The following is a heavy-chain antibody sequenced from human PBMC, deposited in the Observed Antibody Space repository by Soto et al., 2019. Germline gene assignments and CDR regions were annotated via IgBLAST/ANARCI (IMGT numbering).Heavy chain of an antibody. Sequence: QPGGSLRLSCSGSVFTLSDHYIDWCRQAPGKGLEWVGRSRDKAQGYSTAYAASVKGRFTTSRDESKKSVYLQMNSLKTEDTAVYYCVRATYFSDSSGYTRCFDSWGQGTLVTV. D-gene: IGHD3-22*01. V-gene: IGHV3-72*01. CDR3: VRATYFSDSSGYTRCFDS. J-gene: IGHJ4*02. CDR1: VFTLSDHY. CDR2: SRDKAQGYST.